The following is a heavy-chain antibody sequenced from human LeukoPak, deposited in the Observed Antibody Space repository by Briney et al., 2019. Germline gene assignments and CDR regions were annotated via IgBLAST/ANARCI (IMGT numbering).Heavy chain of an antibody. CDR3: ARRPVLRFLGSDAFDI. D-gene: IGHD3-3*01. CDR2: IYYSGST. V-gene: IGHV4-59*08. CDR1: GVSISSYD. J-gene: IGHJ3*02. Sequence: AETLSLTCTVSGVSISSYDWSWIRQPPGKGLEWIGYIYYSGSTNYNPSLKSRVTISVDTSKNQFSLKLSSVTAADTAVYYCARRPVLRFLGSDAFDIWGQGTMVTVSS.